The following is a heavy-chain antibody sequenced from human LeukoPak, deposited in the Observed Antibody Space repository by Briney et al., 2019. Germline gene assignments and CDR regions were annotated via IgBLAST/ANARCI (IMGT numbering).Heavy chain of an antibody. J-gene: IGHJ6*02. Sequence: GGSLRLSCAASGFTFTTYGMYWVRQAPGKGLEWVAVISYDGSFKYYVDSVKGRFTISRDNSKNILYLQMVSLTPEDTAIYYCAKEAYYYDSSGYYGSLRGFSYGMDVWGQGTTVTVSS. V-gene: IGHV3-30*18. CDR1: GFTFTTYG. CDR3: AKEAYYYDSSGYYGSLRGFSYGMDV. D-gene: IGHD3-22*01. CDR2: ISYDGSFK.